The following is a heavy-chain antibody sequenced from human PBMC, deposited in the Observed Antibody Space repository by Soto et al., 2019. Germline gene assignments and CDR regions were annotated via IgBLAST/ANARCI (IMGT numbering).Heavy chain of an antibody. Sequence: PSRPLSLTCSVSEGCSSSGDYYWSLKNQPPGKGLEWIGYIYYSGSTYYNPSLNSRLTISVDTSKNQFSLKLSSVTAADTAVYYCARSKNGYYYDGGVVRFFDYWGQGTLVTVSS. V-gene: IGHV4-30-4*01. CDR3: ARSKNGYYYDGGVVRFFDY. CDR2: IYYSGST. J-gene: IGHJ4*02. CDR1: EGCSSSGDYY. D-gene: IGHD3-22*01.